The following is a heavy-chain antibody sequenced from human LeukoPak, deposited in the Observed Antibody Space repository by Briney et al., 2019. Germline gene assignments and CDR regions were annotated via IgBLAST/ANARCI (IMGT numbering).Heavy chain of an antibody. CDR3: ARLAKHTGEYMDV. D-gene: IGHD2-8*02. J-gene: IGHJ6*03. Sequence: GGSLRLSCAASGFTFSSYAMSWVRQAPGKGLEWVSAISASRGSTYYADSVKGRFTISRDNSRNTLYLQMNSLRAEDTAVYYCARLAKHTGEYMDVWGKGTTVTVSS. V-gene: IGHV3-23*01. CDR2: ISASRGST. CDR1: GFTFSSYA.